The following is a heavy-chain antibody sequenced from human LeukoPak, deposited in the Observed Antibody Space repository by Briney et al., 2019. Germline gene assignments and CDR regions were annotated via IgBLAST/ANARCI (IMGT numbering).Heavy chain of an antibody. CDR1: GGCISSYY. D-gene: IGHD5-18*01. CDR2: IYYSGST. CDR3: ARVDTAMVSDWFDP. J-gene: IGHJ5*02. Sequence: SETLSLTCTVSGGCISSYYWSWIRQPPGKGLEWIGYIYYSGSTNYNPSLKSRVTISVDTSKNQFSLKLSSVTAADTAVYYCARVDTAMVSDWFDPWGQGTLVTVSS. V-gene: IGHV4-59*08.